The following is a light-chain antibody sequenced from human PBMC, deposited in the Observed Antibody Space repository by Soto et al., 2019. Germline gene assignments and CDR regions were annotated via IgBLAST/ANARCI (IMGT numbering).Light chain of an antibody. J-gene: IGKJ1*01. V-gene: IGKV3-20*01. CDR3: QQYGGSPRT. CDR2: GAS. CDR1: QSVGTS. Sequence: EIVLTQSPVTLSLSPGERGTLSCRASQSVGTSLAWYQQKPGQAPRLLIYGASNRATGIPDRFSGSGARTDFSLTISKLEPEDFAVYHCQQYGGSPRTFGQGTKVELK.